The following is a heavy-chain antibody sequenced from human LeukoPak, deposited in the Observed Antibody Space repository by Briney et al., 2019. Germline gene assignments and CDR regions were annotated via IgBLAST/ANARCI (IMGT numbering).Heavy chain of an antibody. CDR3: ARVTYSSGWDDAFDI. J-gene: IGHJ3*02. V-gene: IGHV4-59*11. D-gene: IGHD6-19*01. CDR2: IYYCGST. CDR1: GGSISSHY. Sequence: SETLSLTCTVSGGSISSHYWSWIRQPPGKELEGIGYIYYCGSTKYNPSLKSRVTISVDTSKNHFSLNLSSVTAAETAVYYCARVTYSSGWDDAFDIWGQGKMVTVSS.